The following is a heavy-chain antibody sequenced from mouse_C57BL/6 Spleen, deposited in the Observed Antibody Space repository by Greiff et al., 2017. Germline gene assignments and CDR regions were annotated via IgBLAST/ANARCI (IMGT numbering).Heavy chain of an antibody. Sequence: QVQLKESGPELVKPGASVKISCKASGYSFTSYYIHWVKQRPGQGLEWIGWIYPGSGNTKYNEKFKGKATLTADTSSSTAYMQLSSLTSEDSAVYYCARIYYYGSSYADYFDYWGQGTTLTVSS. CDR2: IYPGSGNT. V-gene: IGHV1-66*01. CDR3: ARIYYYGSSYADYFDY. J-gene: IGHJ2*01. D-gene: IGHD1-1*01. CDR1: GYSFTSYY.